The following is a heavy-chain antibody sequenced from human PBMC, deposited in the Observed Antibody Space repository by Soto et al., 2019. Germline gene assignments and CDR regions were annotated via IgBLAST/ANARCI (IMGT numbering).Heavy chain of an antibody. J-gene: IGHJ4*02. CDR3: ARTGPYRSGNN. V-gene: IGHV4-4*02. Sequence: QVHLQESGPGLVNPLETLSLTCTVSGTSVFGANWWGWVRQRPGKGLEWVGEIHSSGNTDYNPSLKGPVTISVDLSKNAFSLKLTSVTAADTAVYYCARTGPYRSGNNWGQGTLVAVSS. CDR1: GTSVFGANW. CDR2: IHSSGNT. D-gene: IGHD3-22*01.